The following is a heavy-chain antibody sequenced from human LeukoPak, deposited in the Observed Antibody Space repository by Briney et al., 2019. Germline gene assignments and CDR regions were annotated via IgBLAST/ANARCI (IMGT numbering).Heavy chain of an antibody. Sequence: PSETLSLTCTVSGGSIISGPYYWSWIRQLPGKGLEWIGYIYSNGNTRYSPSLKNRVVMSVDTSKNQFSLRLTSVTAADTAVYYCARGPDCPTSNRHLSFGWFDPWGQGTLVTVSS. D-gene: IGHD3-16*01. CDR2: IYSNGNT. CDR3: ARGPDCPTSNRHLSFGWFDP. J-gene: IGHJ5*02. CDR1: GGSIISGPYY. V-gene: IGHV4-31*03.